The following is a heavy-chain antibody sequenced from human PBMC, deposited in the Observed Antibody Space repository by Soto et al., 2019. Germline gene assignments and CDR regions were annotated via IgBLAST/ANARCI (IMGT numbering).Heavy chain of an antibody. J-gene: IGHJ1*01. V-gene: IGHV3-7*01. Sequence: GGSLRLSCAASGFTFSSYWMSWVRQAPGKGLEWVANIKQDGSEKYYVDSVKGRFTISRDNAKNSLYLQMNSLRAEDTAVYYCARDSKDRAVASHYFRHWGQGTLVTVSS. CDR1: GFTFSSYW. CDR2: IKQDGSEK. CDR3: ARDSKDRAVASHYFRH. D-gene: IGHD5-12*01.